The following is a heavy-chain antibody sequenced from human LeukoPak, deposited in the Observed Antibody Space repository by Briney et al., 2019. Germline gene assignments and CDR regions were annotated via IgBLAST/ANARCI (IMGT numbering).Heavy chain of an antibody. J-gene: IGHJ3*02. CDR3: ARNYDSSGYDAFDI. Sequence: PGGSLRLSCAASGFTFSSYEMNWVRQAPGKGLEWVSYISGSGSTIYYADSVKGRFTISRDNAKNSLYLQMNSLRAEDTAVYYCARNYDSSGYDAFDIWGPGTMVTVSS. CDR2: ISGSGSTI. D-gene: IGHD3-22*01. CDR1: GFTFSSYE. V-gene: IGHV3-48*03.